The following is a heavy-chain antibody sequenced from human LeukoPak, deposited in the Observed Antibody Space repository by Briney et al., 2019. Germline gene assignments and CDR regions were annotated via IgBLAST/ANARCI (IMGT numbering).Heavy chain of an antibody. V-gene: IGHV3-21*04. CDR1: GFTFSSYS. Sequence: GGSLRLSCAASGFTFSSYSVNWVRQAPGKGLEWVSSISSSSSYIYYADSVKGRFTISRDNSKNTVYLQMNSLRAEDTAVYYCAKGGSYRSQPYFDYWGQGTPVTVSS. CDR3: AKGGSYRSQPYFDY. J-gene: IGHJ4*02. CDR2: ISSSSSYI. D-gene: IGHD3-16*02.